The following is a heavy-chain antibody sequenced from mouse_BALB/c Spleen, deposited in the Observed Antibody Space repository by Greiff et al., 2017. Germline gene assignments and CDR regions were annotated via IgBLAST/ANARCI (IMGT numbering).Heavy chain of an antibody. CDR3: ARDYAFDY. D-gene: IGHD1-1*01. CDR1: GFTFSSFG. Sequence: EVKLVESGGGLVQPGGSRKLSCAASGFTFSSFGMHWVRQAPEKGLEWVAYISGGSSTIYYADTVKGRFTISRDNPKNTLFLQMTSLRSEDTAMYYCARDYAFDYWGQGTTLTVSS. CDR2: ISGGSSTI. J-gene: IGHJ2*01. V-gene: IGHV5-17*02.